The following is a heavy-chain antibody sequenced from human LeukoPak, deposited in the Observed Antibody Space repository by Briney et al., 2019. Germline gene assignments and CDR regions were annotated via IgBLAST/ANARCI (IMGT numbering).Heavy chain of an antibody. CDR2: ISSSGSGSTT. CDR1: GFTFSSYS. Sequence: GGSLRLSCAASGFTFSSYSMNWVRQAPGKGLEWVAYISSSGSGSTTYYADSVKGRFTISGDNGKSSLYLQMNSLRADDTAVYYCTRADTSGWFFDSWGQGTLVAVSS. V-gene: IGHV3-48*01. D-gene: IGHD6-13*01. J-gene: IGHJ4*02. CDR3: TRADTSGWFFDS.